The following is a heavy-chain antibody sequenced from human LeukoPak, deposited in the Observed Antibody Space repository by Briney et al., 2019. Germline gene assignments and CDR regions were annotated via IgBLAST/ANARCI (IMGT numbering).Heavy chain of an antibody. Sequence: SETLSLTCTVSGGSISSGGYYWSWIRQHPGKGLEWIGYIYYSGSTYYNPSLKSRVTISVDTSKNQFSLKLSSVTVADTAVYYCARVGLSPLNWFDPWGQGTLVTVSS. D-gene: IGHD3-16*02. CDR1: GGSISSGGYY. V-gene: IGHV4-31*03. J-gene: IGHJ5*02. CDR2: IYYSGST. CDR3: ARVGLSPLNWFDP.